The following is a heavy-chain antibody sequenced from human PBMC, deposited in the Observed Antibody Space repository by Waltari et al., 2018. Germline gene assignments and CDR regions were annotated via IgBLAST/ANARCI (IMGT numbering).Heavy chain of an antibody. CDR3: ARPQVVYYGTDAFDI. J-gene: IGHJ3*02. Sequence: QVQLVQSGAEVKKPGASVKVSCKASGYTFTGYYMHWVRQAPGQGLEWMGRINPNSGGTNYAQKFQGRVTMTRDTSISTAYMELSRLRSDDTAVYYCARPQVVYYGTDAFDIWGQGTMVTVSS. CDR2: INPNSGGT. V-gene: IGHV1-2*06. CDR1: GYTFTGYY. D-gene: IGHD2-8*02.